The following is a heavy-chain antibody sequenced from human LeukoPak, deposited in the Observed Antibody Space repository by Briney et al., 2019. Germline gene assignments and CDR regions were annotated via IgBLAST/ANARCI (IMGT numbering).Heavy chain of an antibody. Sequence: GASVKVSCKASGYTFTSYAITWVRQAPGQGLEWMGWINPNSGGTGYAQKFQGRVTMTRNTSISTAYMELSSLRSEDTAVYHCARDAGGDAFDIWGQGTMVTVSS. J-gene: IGHJ3*02. CDR3: ARDAGGDAFDI. D-gene: IGHD3-10*01. CDR1: GYTFTSYA. CDR2: INPNSGGT. V-gene: IGHV1-8*02.